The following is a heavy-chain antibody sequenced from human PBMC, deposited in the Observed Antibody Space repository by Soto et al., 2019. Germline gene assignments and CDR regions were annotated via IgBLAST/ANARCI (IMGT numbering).Heavy chain of an antibody. CDR3: ARRITIFGVVNGVIDY. V-gene: IGHV1-18*01. CDR2: ISAYNGNT. Sequence: ASVKVSCKASGYTFTSYGISWVRQAPGQGLEWMGWISAYNGNTNYAQKLQGRVTMTTDTSTSTAYMELRSLRSDDTAVYYCARRITIFGVVNGVIDYWGKGTLVTVSS. J-gene: IGHJ4*02. D-gene: IGHD3-3*01. CDR1: GYTFTSYG.